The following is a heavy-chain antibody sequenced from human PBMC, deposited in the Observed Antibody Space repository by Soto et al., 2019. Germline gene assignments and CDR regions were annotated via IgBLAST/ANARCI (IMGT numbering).Heavy chain of an antibody. CDR2: IVPMYDSA. V-gene: IGHV1-69*06. CDR3: ASWRSYSGSYCFDY. D-gene: IGHD1-26*01. Sequence: QVQLVQSGAEVKKPGASVKVSCEASGGTFNTYTINWVRQAPGRGLEWVGQIVPMYDSANYAENFQGRVTITADKSTKTAYMELPSLRSEDTALYFCASWRSYSGSYCFDYWGQGTLVTVSS. CDR1: GGTFNTYT. J-gene: IGHJ4*02.